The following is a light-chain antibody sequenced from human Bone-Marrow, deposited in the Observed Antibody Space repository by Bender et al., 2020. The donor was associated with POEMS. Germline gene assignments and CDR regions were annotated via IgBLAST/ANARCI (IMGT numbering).Light chain of an antibody. CDR1: DSNFGGNN. CDR2: DVT. Sequence: QSVLTQPPSASGTPGQSVIISCSGTDSNFGGNNVNWYQHHPGKAPKLMIYDVTYRPSGVSNRFSGSKSGNTASLTISGLQAEDEADYYCSSYTSSSTLWLFGAGTKLTVL. J-gene: IGLJ3*02. CDR3: SSYTSSSTLWL. V-gene: IGLV2-14*03.